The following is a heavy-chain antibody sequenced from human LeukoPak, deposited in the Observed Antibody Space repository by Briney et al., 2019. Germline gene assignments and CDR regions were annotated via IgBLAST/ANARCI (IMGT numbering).Heavy chain of an antibody. Sequence: SETLSLTCAVYGGSFSGYYWSWIRQPPGKGLEWIGEINHSGSTNYNPSLKSRVTISVDTSKNQFSLKLSSVTAADTAVYYCARTSSSSPHYYYYYYMDVWGKGTTVTVSS. V-gene: IGHV4-34*01. CDR3: ARTSSSSPHYYYYYYMDV. D-gene: IGHD6-6*01. CDR2: INHSGST. J-gene: IGHJ6*03. CDR1: GGSFSGYY.